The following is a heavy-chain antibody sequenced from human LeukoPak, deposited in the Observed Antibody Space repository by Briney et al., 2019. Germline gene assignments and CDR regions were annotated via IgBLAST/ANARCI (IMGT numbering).Heavy chain of an antibody. CDR3: AGDKTFEVVNYFDY. CDR2: IYYSGST. V-gene: IGHV4-39*06. D-gene: IGHD3-3*01. J-gene: IGHJ4*02. CDR1: GGSISSGSYY. Sequence: SSETLSLTCTVSGGSISSGSYYWGWIRQPPGKGLEWIGSIYYSGSTYYNPSLKSRITISLDTSKNQFTLKLSSVTAADTAVYYCAGDKTFEVVNYFDYWGQGTLVTVSS.